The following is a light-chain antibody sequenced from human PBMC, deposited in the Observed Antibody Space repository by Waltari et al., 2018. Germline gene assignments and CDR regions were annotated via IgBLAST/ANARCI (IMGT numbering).Light chain of an antibody. V-gene: IGLV1-44*01. Sequence: QSVLTQPPSASGTAGERVAISCSGSNSNIGSNSVNWYQHLPGLAPKLLIYRTHQRPSGVPDRFSASTSGASASLAISGLLSEDEAIYYCSTWDDSLDIVLFGGGTKLTVL. J-gene: IGLJ2*01. CDR3: STWDDSLDIVL. CDR2: RTH. CDR1: NSNIGSNS.